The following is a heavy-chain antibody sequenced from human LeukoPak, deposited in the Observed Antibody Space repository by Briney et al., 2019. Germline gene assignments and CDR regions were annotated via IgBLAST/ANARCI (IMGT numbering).Heavy chain of an antibody. CDR1: GDSISSSY. CDR3: ARHPFSTSSIDY. V-gene: IGHV4-4*07. Sequence: NPSETLSLTCTVSGDSISSSYGSWIRQPAGKGLEWIGRMYSSGTIKYNPSLKSRVTMSVDTSKNQFSLKLNSVTATDTAVYYCARHPFSTSSIDYWGQGTLVTVSS. J-gene: IGHJ4*02. D-gene: IGHD6-6*01. CDR2: MYSSGTI.